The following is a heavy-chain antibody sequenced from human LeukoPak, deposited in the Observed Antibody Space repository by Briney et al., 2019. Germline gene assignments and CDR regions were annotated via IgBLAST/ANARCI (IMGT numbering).Heavy chain of an antibody. J-gene: IGHJ4*02. CDR3: TTQERWLQGIDDY. Sequence: PGGSLRLSCAASGFTFSSYWMSWVRQASGKGLEWVGRIRSKANSYATAYAASVKGRFTISRDDSKNTAYLQMNSLKTEDTAVYYCTTQERWLQGIDDYWGQGTLVTVSS. CDR1: GFTFSSYW. D-gene: IGHD5-24*01. CDR2: IRSKANSYAT. V-gene: IGHV3-73*01.